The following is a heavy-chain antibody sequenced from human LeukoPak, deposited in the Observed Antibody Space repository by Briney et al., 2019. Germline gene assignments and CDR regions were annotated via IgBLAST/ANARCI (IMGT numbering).Heavy chain of an antibody. Sequence: GGSLRPSCAASGFSFSTYWMSWVRQTPEKGLEFVANIDQGGSVRNYMDSLKGRCTISRDNAKKSLYLEINSLRADDTAVYYCARDPESSSFDLWGRGALVTVSS. J-gene: IGHJ4*02. CDR3: ARDPESSSFDL. D-gene: IGHD6-13*01. CDR2: IDQGGSVR. CDR1: GFSFSTYW. V-gene: IGHV3-7*01.